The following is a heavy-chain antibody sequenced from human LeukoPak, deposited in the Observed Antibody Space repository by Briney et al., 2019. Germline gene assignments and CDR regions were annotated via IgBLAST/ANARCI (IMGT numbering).Heavy chain of an antibody. V-gene: IGHV3-21*01. CDR1: GFTFSSYS. D-gene: IGHD2-15*01. Sequence: GGSLRLSCAASGFTFSSYSMNWVRQAPGKGLEWVSSFSSNGLYIYYADSVKGRFTNSRDNAKNSLYLQMNSLRAEDTAVYYCARVDTRGGAFDIWGQGTMVTVCS. J-gene: IGHJ3*02. CDR2: FSSNGLYI. CDR3: ARVDTRGGAFDI.